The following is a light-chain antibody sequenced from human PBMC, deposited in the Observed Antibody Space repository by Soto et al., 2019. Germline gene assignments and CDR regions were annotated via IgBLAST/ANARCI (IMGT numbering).Light chain of an antibody. Sequence: EIVLTQSPATLSLSPGERATLSCRASQHINSYLAWYQQKPGQAPRLLIYDASNRATGIPARFSGSGSGTDVTLTISSLEPEDFAVYYCQQRTNWPLLFTFGPGTKVDIK. V-gene: IGKV3-11*01. CDR1: QHINSY. CDR3: QQRTNWPLLFT. CDR2: DAS. J-gene: IGKJ3*01.